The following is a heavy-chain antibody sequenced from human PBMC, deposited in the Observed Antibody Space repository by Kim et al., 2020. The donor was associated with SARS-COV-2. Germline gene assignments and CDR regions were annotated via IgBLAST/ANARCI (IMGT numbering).Heavy chain of an antibody. Sequence: GGSLRLSCAASGFTFSSYAMSWVRQAPGKGLEWVSAISGSGGSTYYADSVKGRFTISRDNSKNTLYLQMNSLRAEDTAVYYCAKDGRMLQVVTSFDYWGQGTLVTVSS. CDR2: ISGSGGST. D-gene: IGHD5-12*01. CDR3: AKDGRMLQVVTSFDY. CDR1: GFTFSSYA. J-gene: IGHJ4*02. V-gene: IGHV3-23*01.